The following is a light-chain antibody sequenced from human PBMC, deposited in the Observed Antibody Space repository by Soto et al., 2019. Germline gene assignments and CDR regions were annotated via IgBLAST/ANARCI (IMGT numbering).Light chain of an antibody. Sequence: QSVLTQPPSASGTPGQRVTISCSRSSSNVVGNAVNWYQVLPGTAPKLLMYSDNQRPSGVPDRFSGSRSATSASLVISGLLSVDESDYFCAAWDGSQVVFGGGTKLTVL. CDR1: SSNVVGNA. V-gene: IGLV1-44*01. CDR2: SDN. CDR3: AAWDGSQVV. J-gene: IGLJ2*01.